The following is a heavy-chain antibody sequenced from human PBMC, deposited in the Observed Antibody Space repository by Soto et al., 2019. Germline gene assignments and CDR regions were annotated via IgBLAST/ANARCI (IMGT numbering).Heavy chain of an antibody. CDR1: GFTFGSYG. CDR3: PKGRTGAIAVSGTAGY. CDR2: ISYDGSHK. D-gene: IGHD6-19*01. V-gene: IGHV3-30*18. J-gene: IGHJ4*02. Sequence: RGSLRLSCAASGFTFGSYGIQWVRQDPGKGLEWVAVISYDGSHKYYADSVKGRFTIPRDNSKNTLYLQMNGLRAEYTAVNYCPKGRTGAIAVSGTAGYWAQGTLVTVSS.